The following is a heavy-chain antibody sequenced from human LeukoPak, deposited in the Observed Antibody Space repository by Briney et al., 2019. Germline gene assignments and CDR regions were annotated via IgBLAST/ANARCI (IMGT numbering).Heavy chain of an antibody. Sequence: SETLSLTCTVSGGSISSSSYYWGWIRQPPGKGLEWIGSIYYSGSTYYNPSLKSRVTISVDTSKNQFSLKLSSVTAADTAVYYCAAGKEILTGYYIQNDYWGQGTLVTVSS. J-gene: IGHJ4*02. CDR1: GGSISSSSYY. CDR2: IYYSGST. CDR3: AAGKEILTGYYIQNDY. V-gene: IGHV4-39*01. D-gene: IGHD3-9*01.